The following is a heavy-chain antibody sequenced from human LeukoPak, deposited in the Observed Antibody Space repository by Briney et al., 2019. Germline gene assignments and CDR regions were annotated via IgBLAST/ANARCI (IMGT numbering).Heavy chain of an antibody. D-gene: IGHD3-10*01. Sequence: GGSLRLSCAASGFTFSSYWMSWVRQAPGKGLEWVANMKQDGSEKYYVDSVKGRFTISRDNAKNSLYLQMNSLRAEDTAVYYCARDLGMVRGIIGYWGQGTLVTVSS. J-gene: IGHJ4*02. CDR2: MKQDGSEK. CDR3: ARDLGMVRGIIGY. CDR1: GFTFSSYW. V-gene: IGHV3-7*01.